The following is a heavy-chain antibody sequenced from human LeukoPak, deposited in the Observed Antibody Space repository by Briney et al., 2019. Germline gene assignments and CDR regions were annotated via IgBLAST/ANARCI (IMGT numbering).Heavy chain of an antibody. CDR3: AKDKKWELLGELDY. CDR1: GFTFDDYA. CDR2: ISWNSGSI. J-gene: IGHJ4*02. D-gene: IGHD1-26*01. V-gene: IGHV3-9*01. Sequence: GGSLRLSCAASGFTFDDYAMHWVRQAPGKGLEWVSGISWNSGSIGYADSVKGRFTISRDNAKNSLYLQMNSLRAEDTALYYCAKDKKWELLGELDYWGQGTLVTVSS.